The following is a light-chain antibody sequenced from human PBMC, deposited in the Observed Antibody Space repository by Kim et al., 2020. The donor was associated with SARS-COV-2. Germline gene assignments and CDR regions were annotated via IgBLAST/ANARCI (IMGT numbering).Light chain of an antibody. CDR2: VGTGGIVG. CDR1: TGYGNYK. Sequence: CTLGTGYGNYKVDWYQQGPVKGPRFVMRVGTGGIVGSKGDGIPDRFSVLGSGLNRYLTIKNIQEEDESDYHCGADHGSGSNFVWVFGGGTQLTVL. J-gene: IGLJ7*01. V-gene: IGLV9-49*01. CDR3: GADHGSGSNFVWV.